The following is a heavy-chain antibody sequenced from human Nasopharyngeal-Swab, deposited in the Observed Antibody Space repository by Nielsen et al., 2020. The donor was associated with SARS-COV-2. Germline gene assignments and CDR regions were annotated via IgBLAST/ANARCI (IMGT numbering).Heavy chain of an antibody. V-gene: IGHV3-21*01. CDR3: ARDGLDYDFWSAYFMGV. Sequence: GESLKISCAASGFTFNNYNFNWVRQAPGKGLEWVSSISSSSSYIYYADSVKGRFTISRDNAKNSPYLQMNSLRAEDTAVYYCARDGLDYDFWSAYFMGVWGQGTTVTVSS. J-gene: IGHJ6*02. D-gene: IGHD3-3*01. CDR1: GFTFNNYN. CDR2: ISSSSSYI.